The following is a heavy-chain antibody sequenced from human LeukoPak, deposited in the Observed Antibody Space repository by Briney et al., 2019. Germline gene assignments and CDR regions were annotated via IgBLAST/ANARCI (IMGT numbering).Heavy chain of an antibody. V-gene: IGHV3-66*01. Sequence: SGGSLRLSCAASGFTVSSNYMSWVRQAPGKGLEWVSVIYSGGSTYYADSVKGRFTISRDNSKNTLYLQMNSLRAEDTAVYYCARDPSSSSWYQGDYWGQGTLVTVSS. CDR1: GFTVSSNY. CDR3: ARDPSSSSWYQGDY. J-gene: IGHJ4*02. CDR2: IYSGGST. D-gene: IGHD6-13*01.